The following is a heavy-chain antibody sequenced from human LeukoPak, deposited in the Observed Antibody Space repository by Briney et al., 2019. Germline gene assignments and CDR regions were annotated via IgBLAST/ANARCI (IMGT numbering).Heavy chain of an antibody. CDR2: VNHSGST. J-gene: IGHJ4*02. CDR1: GGSFSGYY. D-gene: IGHD3-3*01. V-gene: IGHV4-34*01. Sequence: SETLSLTCAVYGGSFSGYYWSWIRQPPGKGLEWIGEVNHSGSTNYNPSLKSRVTISVDTSKNQFSLKLSSVTAADTAVYYCARGRENYDFWSGLGLSPAENWSQGTLVTVSS. CDR3: ARGRENYDFWSGLGLSPAEN.